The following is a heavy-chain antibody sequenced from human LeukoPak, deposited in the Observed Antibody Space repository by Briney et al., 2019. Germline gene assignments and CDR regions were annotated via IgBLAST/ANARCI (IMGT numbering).Heavy chain of an antibody. D-gene: IGHD6-19*01. CDR1: GFTFEDYD. CDR2: ISRSGSTI. V-gene: IGHV3-48*03. J-gene: IGHJ4*02. CDR3: ARDSAAVAVAFDY. Sequence: PGGSLRLSCAASGFTFEDYDMSWVRQAPGKGLEWVSYISRSGSTIYYADSVKGRFTISRDNAKNSLYLQMNSLRAEDTAFYYCARDSAAVAVAFDYWGQGTLVTVSS.